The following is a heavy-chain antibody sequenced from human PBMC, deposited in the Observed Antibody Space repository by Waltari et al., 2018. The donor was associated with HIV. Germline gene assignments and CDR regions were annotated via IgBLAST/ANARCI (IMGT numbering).Heavy chain of an antibody. D-gene: IGHD1-26*01. J-gene: IGHJ4*02. CDR3: AKDKGGVTYIFDY. CDR2: IAYDGDNK. CDR1: GFSLRNYG. Sequence: QVLLVVSGEGVVKLGRSLGVSCASSGFSLRNYGILWVRQAPGKGLEWVAFIAYDGDNKYYADSVKGRCTLSRDNSKNTVYLQINSLRAEDSAVYYCAKDKGGVTYIFDYWGQGTLVTVSS. V-gene: IGHV3-30*18.